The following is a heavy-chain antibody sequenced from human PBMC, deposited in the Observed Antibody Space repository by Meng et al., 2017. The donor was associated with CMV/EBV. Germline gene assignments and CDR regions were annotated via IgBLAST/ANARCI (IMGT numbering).Heavy chain of an antibody. Sequence: GGSLRLSCAASGFTFSSYSMNWVRQAPGKGLEWVSSISSSISYIYYADSVKGRFTISRDNAKNSLYLQMNSLRAEDTAVYYCARDQYYYGSGTSPGIYYYYGMDVWGQGTTVTVSS. CDR3: ARDQYYYGSGTSPGIYYYYGMDV. V-gene: IGHV3-21*01. D-gene: IGHD3-10*01. CDR1: GFTFSSYS. J-gene: IGHJ6*02. CDR2: ISSSISYI.